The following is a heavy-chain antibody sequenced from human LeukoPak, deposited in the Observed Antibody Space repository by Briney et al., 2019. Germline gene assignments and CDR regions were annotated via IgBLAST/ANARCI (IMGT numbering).Heavy chain of an antibody. V-gene: IGHV3-9*01. Sequence: GGSLRLSCAASGFTFDDYAMHWVRQAPGKGLEWVSGISWNSGSIGYADSVKGRFTISRDNAKNSLYLQMNSLRAEDTALYYCAKAPKALLWFGELYFDYWGQGSLVTVSS. J-gene: IGHJ4*02. CDR1: GFTFDDYA. CDR3: AKAPKALLWFGELYFDY. D-gene: IGHD3-10*01. CDR2: ISWNSGSI.